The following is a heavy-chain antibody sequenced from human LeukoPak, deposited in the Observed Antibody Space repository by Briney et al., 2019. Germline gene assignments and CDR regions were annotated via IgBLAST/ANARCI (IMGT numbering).Heavy chain of an antibody. Sequence: ASVKDSCKASGYTFTGYYIHWVRQAPGQGLEWMGRIIPIFGTANYAQKFQGRVTITTDESTSTAYMELSSLRSEDTAVYYCARDLGIVLTDWGQGTLVTVSS. CDR3: ARDLGIVLTD. D-gene: IGHD2-8*01. J-gene: IGHJ4*02. V-gene: IGHV1-69*05. CDR2: IIPIFGTA. CDR1: GYTFTGYY.